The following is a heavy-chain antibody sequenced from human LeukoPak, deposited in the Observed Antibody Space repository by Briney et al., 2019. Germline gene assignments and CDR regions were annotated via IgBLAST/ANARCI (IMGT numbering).Heavy chain of an antibody. D-gene: IGHD3-22*01. CDR2: IYYSGST. V-gene: IGHV4-59*01. Sequence: SETLSLTCTDSGGSISSYYWSWIRQPPGKGLEWIGYIYYSGSTNYNPSLKSRVTISVDTSKNQFSLKLSSVTAADTAVYYCASGYYYDSSGYYGPLQHWGQGTLVTVSS. CDR3: ASGYYYDSSGYYGPLQH. J-gene: IGHJ1*01. CDR1: GGSISSYY.